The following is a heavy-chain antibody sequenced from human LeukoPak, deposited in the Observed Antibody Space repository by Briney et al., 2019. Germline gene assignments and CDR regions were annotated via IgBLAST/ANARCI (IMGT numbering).Heavy chain of an antibody. CDR3: ARGGYYYDSSGYYYYYYGMDV. CDR1: GGTFISYA. D-gene: IGHD3-22*01. V-gene: IGHV1-69*13. CDR2: IIPIFGTA. Sequence: ASVKVSCKASGGTFISYAISWVRQAPGQGLEWMGGIIPIFGTANYAQKFQGRVTITADESTSTAYMELSSLRSEDTAVYYCARGGYYYDSSGYYYYYYGMDVWGQGTTVTVSS. J-gene: IGHJ6*02.